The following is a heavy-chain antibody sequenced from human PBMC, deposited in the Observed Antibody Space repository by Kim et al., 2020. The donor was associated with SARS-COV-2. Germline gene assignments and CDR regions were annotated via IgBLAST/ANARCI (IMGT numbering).Heavy chain of an antibody. CDR3: ARGGVFFDNDSFDV. D-gene: IGHD3-16*01. V-gene: IGHV3-30*04. J-gene: IGHJ3*01. CDR1: GFTFSSYA. Sequence: GGSLRLSCATSGFTFSSYAMHWVRQAPGKGLEWVAAISYDGSNKYYVDSMKGRFTVSRDNSKNTLYLQMSSLRPEDTAVYYCARGGVFFDNDSFDVWGQGTGVTVSS. CDR2: ISYDGSNK.